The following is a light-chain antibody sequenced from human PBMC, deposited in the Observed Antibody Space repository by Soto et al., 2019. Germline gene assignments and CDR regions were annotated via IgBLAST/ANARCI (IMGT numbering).Light chain of an antibody. CDR3: QQYGGSPRIT. CDR2: GAS. CDR1: ERLSSVY. V-gene: IGKV3-20*01. J-gene: IGKJ5*01. Sequence: EMVLTQSPGTLSFSPGEGSTLSFSASERLSSVYLAWYQQRPGQPPRLLIYGASNRATGIPDRFSGSGSGTDFTLIINRLEPEDVAIYYCQQYGGSPRITFGQGTRLEIK.